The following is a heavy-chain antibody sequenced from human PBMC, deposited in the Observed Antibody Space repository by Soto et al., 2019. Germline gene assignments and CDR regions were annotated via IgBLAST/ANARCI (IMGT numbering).Heavy chain of an antibody. CDR3: ARDLLVVPAAYYYYGMDV. Sequence: QVQLQESGPGLMKPSQTLSLTCTVSGGSISSGDYYWSWIRQPPGKGLEWIGYIYYSGSTYYNPSLKSRVTISVDTSKNQFSLKLSSVTAADTAVYYCARDLLVVPAAYYYYGMDVWGQGTTVTVSS. CDR2: IYYSGST. J-gene: IGHJ6*02. CDR1: GGSISSGDYY. V-gene: IGHV4-30-4*01. D-gene: IGHD2-2*01.